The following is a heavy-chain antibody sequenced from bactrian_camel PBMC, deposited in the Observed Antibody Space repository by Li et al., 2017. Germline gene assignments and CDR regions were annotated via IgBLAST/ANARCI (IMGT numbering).Heavy chain of an antibody. CDR2: IDRDGST. CDR1: GYTFSNYG. D-gene: IGHD2*01. CDR3: AASDWARYCSGGPRPYEYKH. Sequence: HVQLVESGGGSVQAGGSLRLSCATSGYTFSNYGMGWFRQTPGREREGVALIDRDGSTTYADPVKGRFTISQDNAKNNVYLQMDSLKPEDTAMYYCAASDWARYCSGGPRPYEYKHWGHGTQVTVS. J-gene: IGHJ4*01. V-gene: IGHV3S53*01.